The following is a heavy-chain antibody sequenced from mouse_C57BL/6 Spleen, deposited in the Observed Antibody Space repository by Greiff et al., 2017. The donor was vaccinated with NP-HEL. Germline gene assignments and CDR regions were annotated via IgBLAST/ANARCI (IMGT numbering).Heavy chain of an antibody. CDR3: ARRYYGSSYDYAMDY. V-gene: IGHV5-6*02. Sequence: EVKLMESGGDLVKPGGSLKLSCAASGFTFSSYGMSWVRQTPDKRLEWVATISSGGSYTYYPDSVKGRFTISRDNAKNTLYLQMSSLKSEDTAMYYCARRYYGSSYDYAMDYWGQGTSVTVSS. CDR2: ISSGGSYT. J-gene: IGHJ4*01. D-gene: IGHD1-1*01. CDR1: GFTFSSYG.